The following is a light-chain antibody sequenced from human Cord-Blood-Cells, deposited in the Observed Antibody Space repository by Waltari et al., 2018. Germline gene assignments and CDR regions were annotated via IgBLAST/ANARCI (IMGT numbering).Light chain of an antibody. Sequence: AIRMTQSPSSFSASTGDRVTITCRASQGISSYLAWYQQKPGNAPKLLIYAASSLQSGVPSRFRGSRSGTDFTLSINCLQSEDFATYYCQKYYSYPWTFGQGTKVEIK. V-gene: IGKV1-8*01. J-gene: IGKJ1*01. CDR3: QKYYSYPWT. CDR1: QGISSY. CDR2: AAS.